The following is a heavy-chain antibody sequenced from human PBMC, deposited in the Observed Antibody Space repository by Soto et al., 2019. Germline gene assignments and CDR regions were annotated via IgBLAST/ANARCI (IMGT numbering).Heavy chain of an antibody. J-gene: IGHJ6*02. CDR3: ARTITMVRGVPMSYYYYYGMDV. V-gene: IGHV1-69*13. D-gene: IGHD3-10*01. Sequence: GASVKVSCTASGGGTLRDYRTTWVRRAPGQGLEWMGGIIPKLGSANYAQNFQGRVTVTADESTSTAYMELSSLRSEDTAVYYCARTITMVRGVPMSYYYYYGMDVWGQGTTVTVSS. CDR2: IIPKLGSA. CDR1: GGGTLRDYR.